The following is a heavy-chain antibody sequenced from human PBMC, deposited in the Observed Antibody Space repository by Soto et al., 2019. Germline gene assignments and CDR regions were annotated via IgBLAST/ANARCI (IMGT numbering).Heavy chain of an antibody. D-gene: IGHD4-17*01. V-gene: IGHV3-21*01. CDR1: GFTFSSYS. CDR2: ISSSSSYI. J-gene: IGHJ4*02. CDR3: ATRTPYGGNSVYYFDY. Sequence: PGWSLRLSCAASGFTFSSYSMNWVRQAPGKGLEWVSSISSSSSYIYYADSVKGRFTISRDNAKNSLYLQKNSLRAEDTAVYYCATRTPYGGNSVYYFDYWGQGTLVTVSS.